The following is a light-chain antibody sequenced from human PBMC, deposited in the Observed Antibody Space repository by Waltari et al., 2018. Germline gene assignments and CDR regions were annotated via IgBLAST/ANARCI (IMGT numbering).Light chain of an antibody. CDR1: QSVLSSSNNKNY. Sequence: DIVMTQSPDSLAVSLGERATINCMSSQSVLSSSNNKNYLAWYQQKPGQPPKLLIYWASTRESGVPDRLSGGGSGTDFTLTISSLQAEDVAVYYCQQYYGSPLTFGGGTKVEIK. CDR2: WAS. CDR3: QQYYGSPLT. V-gene: IGKV4-1*01. J-gene: IGKJ4*01.